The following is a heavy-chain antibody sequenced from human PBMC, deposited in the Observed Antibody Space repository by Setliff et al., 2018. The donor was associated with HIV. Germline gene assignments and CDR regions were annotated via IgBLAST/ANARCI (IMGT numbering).Heavy chain of an antibody. J-gene: IGHJ4*02. V-gene: IGHV4-38-2*01. CDR2: AYHSGRT. CDR3: VHSLLGAPMVDY. CDR1: GYSITSGYS. D-gene: IGHD3-16*01. Sequence: SETLSLTCAVSGYSITSGYSWGWIRQSPGKGLEWIGNAYHSGRTYYNPSLKSRVAMSIDTSKNQFSLKLNSVTAADTAMYYCVHSLLGAPMVDYWGQGTLVTVSS.